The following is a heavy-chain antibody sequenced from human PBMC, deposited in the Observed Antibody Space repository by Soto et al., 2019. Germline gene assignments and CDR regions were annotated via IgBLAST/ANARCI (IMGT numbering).Heavy chain of an antibody. CDR1: GYTFTSYG. Sequence: ASVKVSCKASGYTFTSYGISWVRQAPGQGLEWMGWINTYNGNTNYAQNVQGRVTLTTDTSTSTAYMELRSLRSNDTAIYYCAMVDVYVTPSPQDVWGQGTTVNVS. V-gene: IGHV1-18*01. CDR2: INTYNGNT. D-gene: IGHD3-16*01. CDR3: AMVDVYVTPSPQDV. J-gene: IGHJ6*02.